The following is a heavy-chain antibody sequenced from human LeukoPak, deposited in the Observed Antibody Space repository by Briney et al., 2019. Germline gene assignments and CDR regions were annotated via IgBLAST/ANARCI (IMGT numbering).Heavy chain of an antibody. CDR3: GRDPTYRNYFDS. D-gene: IGHD1-1*01. V-gene: IGHV1-46*02. J-gene: IGHJ4*02. CDR1: GNSLNNYH. CDR2: IRPGGDGP. Sequence: ASVKVSCKASGNSLNNYHMHWVRHAPGQGLEWLGIIRPGGDGPSYAQKFQGRVTMTRDMSTSTVCMELSSLTSDDTAVYYCGRDPTYRNYFDSWGQGTLVTVSS.